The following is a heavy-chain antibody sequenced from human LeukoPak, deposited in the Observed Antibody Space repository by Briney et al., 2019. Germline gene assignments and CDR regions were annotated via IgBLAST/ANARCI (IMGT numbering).Heavy chain of an antibody. CDR3: ARDRRGLGMDV. V-gene: IGHV3-7*03. J-gene: IGHJ6*02. Sequence: GGSLRLSCAASGFTFSSYWMTWVRQAPGKGLEWVANIKQDGSEKYYVDSVKGRFTSSRDNAKNSLYLQMNSLRAEDTAMYYCARDRRGLGMDVWGQGTTVTASS. CDR1: GFTFSSYW. CDR2: IKQDGSEK. D-gene: IGHD3-10*01.